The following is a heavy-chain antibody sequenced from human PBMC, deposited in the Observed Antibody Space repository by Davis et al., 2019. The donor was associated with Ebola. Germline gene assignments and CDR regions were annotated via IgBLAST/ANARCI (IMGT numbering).Heavy chain of an antibody. CDR1: GFTFSSYS. J-gene: IGHJ4*02. CDR2: ISSSSSYI. D-gene: IGHD3-22*01. V-gene: IGHV3-21*01. CDR3: ARDENYYDSSGYNYYFDY. Sequence: GGSLRLSCAASGFTFSSYSMNWVRQAPGKGLEWVSSISSSSSYIYYADSVKGRFTISRDNAKNSLYLQMNSLRAEDTAVYYCARDENYYDSSGYNYYFDYWGQGTLVTVSS.